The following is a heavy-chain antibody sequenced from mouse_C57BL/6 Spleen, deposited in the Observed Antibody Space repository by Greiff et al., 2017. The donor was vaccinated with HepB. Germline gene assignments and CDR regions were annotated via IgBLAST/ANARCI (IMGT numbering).Heavy chain of an antibody. CDR3: ARRIHYYGSSPYYFDY. CDR2: IYPGDGDT. Sequence: VQLQQSGAELVKPGASVKISCKASGYAFSSYWMNWVKQRPGKGLEWIGQIYPGDGDTTYNGKCKGKATLTADKSSSTADMQLSSLTSEDSAVYFCARRIHYYGSSPYYFDYWGQGTTLTVSS. V-gene: IGHV1-80*01. D-gene: IGHD1-1*01. CDR1: GYAFSSYW. J-gene: IGHJ2*01.